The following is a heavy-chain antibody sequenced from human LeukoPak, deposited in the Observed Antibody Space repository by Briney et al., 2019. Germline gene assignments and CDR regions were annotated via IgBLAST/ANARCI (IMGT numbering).Heavy chain of an antibody. Sequence: SETLSLTCSVSGASINDYYWTWIRQPPGKGLEWIGYVYHTGTSGYHPSLKSRVAMSLDTSENQVSLKLRSVTAADTAVYFCTRVVNGGHFDYWGQGTLVTVSS. D-gene: IGHD2-8*01. V-gene: IGHV4-59*01. CDR1: GASINDYY. CDR2: VYHTGTS. CDR3: TRVVNGGHFDY. J-gene: IGHJ4*02.